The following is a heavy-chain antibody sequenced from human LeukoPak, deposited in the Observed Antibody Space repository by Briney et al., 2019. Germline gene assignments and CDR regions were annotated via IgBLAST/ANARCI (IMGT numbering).Heavy chain of an antibody. CDR1: GFTFSSYR. D-gene: IGHD3-16*01. J-gene: IGHJ5*02. CDR2: ISSSSSTI. CDR3: ARGYEVTFGGFDP. Sequence: GGSLRLSCAASGFTFSSYRMNWVRQAPGKGLEWVSYISSSSSTIYYADSVKGRFTISRDNAKNSLYLQMNSLRDEDTAVYYCARGYEVTFGGFDPWGQGTLVTVSS. V-gene: IGHV3-48*02.